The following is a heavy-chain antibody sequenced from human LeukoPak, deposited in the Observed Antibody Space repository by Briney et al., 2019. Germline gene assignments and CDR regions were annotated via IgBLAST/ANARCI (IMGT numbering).Heavy chain of an antibody. CDR3: ASLEAMAEDAFDI. Sequence: SETLSLTCTVSGGSISSSSYYWGWIRQPPGKGLEWIGSIYYSGSTYYNPSLKSRVTISVDTSKNQFSLKLSSVTAADTAVYYCASLEAMAEDAFDIWGHGTMVTVSS. V-gene: IGHV4-39*01. CDR2: IYYSGST. D-gene: IGHD5-24*01. CDR1: GGSISSSSYY. J-gene: IGHJ3*02.